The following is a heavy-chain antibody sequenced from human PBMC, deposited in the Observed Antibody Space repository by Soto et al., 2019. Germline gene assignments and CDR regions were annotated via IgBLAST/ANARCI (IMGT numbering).Heavy chain of an antibody. CDR2: IDGDEDSTT. CDR1: GFTFNSYW. CDR3: VRDGHGDY. Sequence: EVQLVESGGGLVQPGGSLRLSCAASGFTFNSYWMQWVRHAPGKGLEWVSRIDGDEDSTTNYADSVKGRFTISRDNVKTTLYLQMNRLRAEDTDVYYCVRDGHGDYWGQGTLVTVSS. V-gene: IGHV3-74*01. J-gene: IGHJ4*02.